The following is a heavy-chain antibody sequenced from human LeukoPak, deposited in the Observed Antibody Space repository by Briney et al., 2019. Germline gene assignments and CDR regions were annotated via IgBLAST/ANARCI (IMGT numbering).Heavy chain of an antibody. CDR3: ARGLTH. CDR2: IYHSGST. D-gene: IGHD3/OR15-3a*01. Sequence: SETLSLTCTVSRGSVSSGSYYWSWIRQPPGKGLEWIGYIYHSGSTNYNPSLKSRVTISVDTSKNQFSLKLNSVTAADTGVYYCARGLTHWGQGTLVTVSS. CDR1: RGSVSSGSYY. J-gene: IGHJ4*02. V-gene: IGHV4-61*01.